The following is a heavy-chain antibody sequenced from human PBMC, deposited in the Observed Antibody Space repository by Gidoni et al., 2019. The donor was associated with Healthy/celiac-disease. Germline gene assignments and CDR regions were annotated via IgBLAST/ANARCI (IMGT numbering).Heavy chain of an antibody. CDR3: ARAPYSSGWYDY. D-gene: IGHD6-19*01. CDR2: IIPIFGTA. Sequence: VRQAPGQGLEWMGGIIPIFGTANYAQKFQGRVTITADESTSTAYMELSSLRSEDTAVYYCARAPYSSGWYDYWGQGTLVTVSS. V-gene: IGHV1-69*01. J-gene: IGHJ4*02.